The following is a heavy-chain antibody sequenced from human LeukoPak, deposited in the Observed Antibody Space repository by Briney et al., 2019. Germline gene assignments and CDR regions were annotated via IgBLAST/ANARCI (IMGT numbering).Heavy chain of an antibody. D-gene: IGHD6-19*01. Sequence: PSETLSLTCTVSGGSISSSSYYWGWIRQPPGKGLEWIGSIYYSGSTYYNPSLKSRVTISVDTSKNQFSLKLSSVTAADTAVYYCARRVKIAVAGTGWFDPWGQGTLVTVSS. CDR1: GGSISSSSYY. CDR2: IYYSGST. J-gene: IGHJ5*02. V-gene: IGHV4-39*01. CDR3: ARRVKIAVAGTGWFDP.